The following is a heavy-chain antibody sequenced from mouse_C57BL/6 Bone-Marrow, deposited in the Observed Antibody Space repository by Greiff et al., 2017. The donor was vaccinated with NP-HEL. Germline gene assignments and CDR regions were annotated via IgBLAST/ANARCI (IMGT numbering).Heavy chain of an antibody. D-gene: IGHD1-1*01. CDR2: IDPENGDT. Sequence: EVQLQQSGAELVRPGASVKLSCTASGFNIKDDYMHWVKRRPEQGLEWIGWIDPENGDTEYASKFQGKATITADTSSNTAYLQLSSLTSEDTAVYYCTTWGYGSKFAYWGQGTLVTVSA. V-gene: IGHV14-4*01. CDR1: GFNIKDDY. CDR3: TTWGYGSKFAY. J-gene: IGHJ3*01.